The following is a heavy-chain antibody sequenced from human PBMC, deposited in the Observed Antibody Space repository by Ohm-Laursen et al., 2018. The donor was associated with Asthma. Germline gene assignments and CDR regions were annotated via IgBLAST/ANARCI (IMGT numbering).Heavy chain of an antibody. D-gene: IGHD1-26*01. CDR2: ISASAGTM. J-gene: IGHJ4*02. V-gene: IGHV3-11*04. Sequence: SLRLSCVASGITFSDSYMTWIRQAPGKGLEWISYISASAGTMYYADSVKGRFTISRDNAKNSLYLEMNSLRVEDTAVYYCVTDAWWSYVHWGLGTLVTVSS. CDR1: GITFSDSY. CDR3: VTDAWWSYVH.